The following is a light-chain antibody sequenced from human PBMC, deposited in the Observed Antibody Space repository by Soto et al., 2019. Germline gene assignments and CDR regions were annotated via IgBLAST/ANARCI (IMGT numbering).Light chain of an antibody. V-gene: IGKV1-33*01. CDR3: QQYDSLAQCT. J-gene: IGKJ4*01. Sequence: DIQMTQSPSSLSASVGGRVTITCQASQDINNFLNWYQQKPGKAPKLLIYGASNLETGGPSRFSGRGSGTDFTFTITNLQPDDFATYYCQQYDSLAQCTFGGGTKVEIE. CDR2: GAS. CDR1: QDINNF.